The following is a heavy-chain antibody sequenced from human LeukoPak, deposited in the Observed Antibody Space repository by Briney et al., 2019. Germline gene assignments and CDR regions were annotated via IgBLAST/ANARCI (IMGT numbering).Heavy chain of an antibody. CDR3: ARASKWVPAAHNWFDP. Sequence: SETLSLTCAVYGGSFSGYYCSWIRQPPGKGLEWIGEINHSGSTNYNPSLKSRVTISVDTSKNQFSLKLSSVTAADTAVYYCARASKWVPAAHNWFDPWGQGILVTVSS. J-gene: IGHJ5*02. CDR1: GGSFSGYY. D-gene: IGHD2-2*01. CDR2: INHSGST. V-gene: IGHV4-34*01.